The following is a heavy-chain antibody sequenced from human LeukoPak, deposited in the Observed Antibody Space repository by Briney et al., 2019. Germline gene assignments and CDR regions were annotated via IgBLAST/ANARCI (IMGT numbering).Heavy chain of an antibody. Sequence: PSETLSLTCSVSGASISSYYWSWIRQPPGKGLEWIGYIDYSGSTNYNPSLKSRVTISLDTSKNQFSLKLTSMTAADTALYYCARHGTVYDFWSGYSGNWFDPWGQGTLVTVSS. V-gene: IGHV4-59*08. CDR3: ARHGTVYDFWSGYSGNWFDP. D-gene: IGHD3-3*01. CDR2: IDYSGST. J-gene: IGHJ5*02. CDR1: GASISSYY.